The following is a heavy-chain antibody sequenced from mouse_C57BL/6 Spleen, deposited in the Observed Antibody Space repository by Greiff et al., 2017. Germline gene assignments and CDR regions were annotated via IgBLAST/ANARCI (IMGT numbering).Heavy chain of an antibody. Sequence: EVHLVESGGGLVQPGGSLKLSCAASGFTFSDYGMAWVRQAPRKGPEWVAFISNLAYSIYYADTVTGRFTISRENAKNTLYLEMSSLRSEDTAMYYCARHYYGSSSLYYAMDYWGQGTSVTVSS. CDR3: ARHYYGSSSLYYAMDY. CDR1: GFTFSDYG. CDR2: ISNLAYSI. V-gene: IGHV5-15*01. J-gene: IGHJ4*01. D-gene: IGHD1-1*01.